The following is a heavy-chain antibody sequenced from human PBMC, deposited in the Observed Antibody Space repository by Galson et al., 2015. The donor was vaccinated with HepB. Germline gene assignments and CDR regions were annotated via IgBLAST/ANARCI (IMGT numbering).Heavy chain of an antibody. CDR3: ARGGYSYDYGYFDY. D-gene: IGHD5-18*01. CDR2: ISYDGSNK. J-gene: IGHJ4*02. Sequence: SLRLSCAASGFTFSSYAMHWVRQAPGKGLEWVAVISYDGSNKYYADSVKGRFTISRDNSKNTLYLQMNSLRAEDTAVYYCARGGYSYDYGYFDYWGQGTLVTVSS. CDR1: GFTFSSYA. V-gene: IGHV3-30-3*01.